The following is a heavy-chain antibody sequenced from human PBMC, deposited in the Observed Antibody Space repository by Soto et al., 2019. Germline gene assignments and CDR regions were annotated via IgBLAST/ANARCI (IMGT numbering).Heavy chain of an antibody. J-gene: IGHJ4*02. CDR2: IYYSGST. CDR1: GGSISSYY. D-gene: IGHD4-17*01. Sequence: PSETLSLTCTVSGGSISSYYWSWIRQPPGKGLEWIGYIYYSGSTNYNPSLKSRVTISVDTSKNQFSLKLSSVTAADTAVYYCARFSQDYGFDYWGQGTLVTVSS. V-gene: IGHV4-59*01. CDR3: ARFSQDYGFDY.